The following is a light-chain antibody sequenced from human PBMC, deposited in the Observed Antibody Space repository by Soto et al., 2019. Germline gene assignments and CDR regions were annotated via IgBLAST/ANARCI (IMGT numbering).Light chain of an antibody. CDR3: QQYATPPET. CDR1: QSVTSTS. CDR2: GAS. Sequence: EIVLTQSPGTLSLSPGERATLSCRASQSVTSTSLAWYQQKPGQAPRLLIYGASSRATDIPDRFSGSGSGTDFTLIISRLEPEDFAVYYCQQYATPPETFGQGTGGYQ. J-gene: IGKJ1*01. V-gene: IGKV3-20*01.